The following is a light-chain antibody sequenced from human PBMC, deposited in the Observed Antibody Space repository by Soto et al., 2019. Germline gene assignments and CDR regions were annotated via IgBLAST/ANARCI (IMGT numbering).Light chain of an antibody. J-gene: IGKJ1*01. CDR2: GAS. CDR1: QSVSSN. CDR3: QQYNTWPRT. V-gene: IGKV3-15*01. Sequence: EILMTQSPDTLSVSTGERATLSCRASQSVSSNLAWYQHKPGQAPRLLIYGASTRATGIPGTFSGSGSGTEFPLTISSLQSEDFAVYYCQQYNTWPRTLGQGTKVEIK.